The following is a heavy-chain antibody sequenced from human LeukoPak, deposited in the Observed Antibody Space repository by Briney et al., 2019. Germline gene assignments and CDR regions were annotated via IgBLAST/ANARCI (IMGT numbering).Heavy chain of an antibody. CDR3: AKDTRPYSSGWYPYYFDY. D-gene: IGHD6-19*01. CDR1: GFTFDDYA. V-gene: IGHV3-9*03. J-gene: IGHJ4*02. Sequence: GGSLRLSCAASGFTFDDYAMHWVRQAPGKGLEWVSGISWNSGSIGYADSVKGRFTISRDNAKNSLYLQMNSLRAEDMALYYCAKDTRPYSSGWYPYYFDYWGQGTLVTVSS. CDR2: ISWNSGSI.